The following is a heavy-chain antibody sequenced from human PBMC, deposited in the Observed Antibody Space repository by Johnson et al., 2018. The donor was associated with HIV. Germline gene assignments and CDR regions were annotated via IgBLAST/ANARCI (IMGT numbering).Heavy chain of an antibody. D-gene: IGHD2-15*01. V-gene: IGHV3-23*04. CDR1: GFTLSSYV. J-gene: IGHJ3*02. CDR2: ISGSGGST. CDR3: ARSVGYCSGGSCSPEAFDI. Sequence: MLLVESGGGVVQPGRSLRLSCAVSGFTLSSYVMHWVRQAPGKGLEWVSAISGSGGSTYYADSVKGRFTLSRDHSKNKLYLQMNSLRAEDTAVYYCARSVGYCSGGSCSPEAFDIWGQGTMVTVSS.